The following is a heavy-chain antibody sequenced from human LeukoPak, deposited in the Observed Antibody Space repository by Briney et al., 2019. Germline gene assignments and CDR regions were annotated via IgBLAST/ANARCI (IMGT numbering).Heavy chain of an antibody. CDR3: ARDRGGYEFFDF. CDR1: GFTFSSYS. CDR2: ISTGSGTI. V-gene: IGHV3-48*02. D-gene: IGHD5-12*01. J-gene: IGHJ4*02. Sequence: GGSLRLSCAASGFTFSSYSMNWVRQAPGKGLEWVSYISTGSGTIYYTDSVKGRFTISRDNAKNSLYLQMNSLRDEDTAVYYCARDRGGYEFFDFRGQGTRVTVSS.